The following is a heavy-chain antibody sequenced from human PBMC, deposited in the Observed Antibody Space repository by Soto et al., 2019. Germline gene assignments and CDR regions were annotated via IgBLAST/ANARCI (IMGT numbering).Heavy chain of an antibody. CDR2: VSYEGSVQ. J-gene: IGHJ2*01. Sequence: QVQLVESGGGVVQPGGSLRLSCAASGFSFNNYGMHWVRQAPGKGLEWVAVVSYEGSVQYYTDSAKGRFTISRDNSXXTLYLQMNSLRDDDTAVYHCAKEISPKAGKWYFDLWGRGTLVTVSS. V-gene: IGHV3-30*18. CDR1: GFSFNNYG. CDR3: AKEISPKAGKWYFDL. D-gene: IGHD6-19*01.